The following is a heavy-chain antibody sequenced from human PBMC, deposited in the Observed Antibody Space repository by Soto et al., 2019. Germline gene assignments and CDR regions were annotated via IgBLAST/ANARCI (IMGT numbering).Heavy chain of an antibody. CDR2: INHSGST. Sequence: SETLSLTCAVYGGSFSGYYWSWIRQPPGKGLEWIGEINHSGSTNYNPSLKSPVTISVDTSKNQFSLKLSSVTAADTAVYYCARFAPDRKKPHVDYWGQGTLVTVSS. CDR3: ARFAPDRKKPHVDY. V-gene: IGHV4-34*01. J-gene: IGHJ4*02. CDR1: GGSFSGYY.